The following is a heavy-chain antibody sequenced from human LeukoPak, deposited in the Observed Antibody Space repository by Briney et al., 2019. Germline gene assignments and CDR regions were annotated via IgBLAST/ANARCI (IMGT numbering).Heavy chain of an antibody. CDR1: GFTFSGHN. CDR2: VSISSGTI. D-gene: IGHD4/OR15-4a*01. J-gene: IGHJ3*02. Sequence: GGPLRLSCAASGFTFSGHNMNWVRQAPGKGLEWISFVSISSGTIYYADSVKGRFTISRDNSKNTLYLQMNSLRAEDTAVYYCAKRANNDAFDIWGQGTMVTVSS. CDR3: AKRANNDAFDI. V-gene: IGHV3-23*01.